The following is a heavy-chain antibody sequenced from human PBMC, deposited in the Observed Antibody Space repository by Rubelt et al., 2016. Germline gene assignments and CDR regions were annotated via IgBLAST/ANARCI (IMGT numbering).Heavy chain of an antibody. Sequence: EVQLVQSGAEVKKPGESLKISCKGSGCSFTSYWIGWVRQMPGKGLEWMGIIYPGDSDTRYSPSVQGQDTLSADNSISTAYLQWSSLKASDTAMYYCARVTTVTNDNWFDPWGQGTLVTVSS. V-gene: IGHV5-51*01. J-gene: IGHJ5*02. D-gene: IGHD4-17*01. CDR1: GCSFTSYW. CDR3: ARVTTVTNDNWFDP. CDR2: IYPGDSDT.